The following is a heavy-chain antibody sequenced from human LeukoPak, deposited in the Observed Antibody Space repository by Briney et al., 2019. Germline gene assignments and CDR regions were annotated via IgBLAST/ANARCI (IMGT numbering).Heavy chain of an antibody. CDR3: ARDIGRSIAARPARGWFDP. V-gene: IGHV4-59*01. J-gene: IGHJ5*02. D-gene: IGHD6-6*01. Sequence: SETLSLTCTSSGGSISSYYWSSIRKPPGKGLEWIGYNYYSGSTNYNPSLKSRVTISVDTSKNQFSLKLSSVTAADTAVYYCARDIGRSIAARPARGWFDPWGQGTLVTVSS. CDR2: NYYSGST. CDR1: GGSISSYY.